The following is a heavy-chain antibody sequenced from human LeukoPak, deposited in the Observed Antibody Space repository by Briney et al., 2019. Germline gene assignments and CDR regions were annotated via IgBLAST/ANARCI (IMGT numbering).Heavy chain of an antibody. V-gene: IGHV3-21*01. Sequence: GGSLRLSCAASGFTFSSYGMHWVRQAPGKGLEWVSSISSSSSYIYYADSVKGRFTISRDNAKNSLYLQMDSLRAEDTAVYYCARDGSSGWYSNYYYYYMDVWGKGTTVTVSS. CDR1: GFTFSSYG. J-gene: IGHJ6*03. D-gene: IGHD6-19*01. CDR2: ISSSSSYI. CDR3: ARDGSSGWYSNYYYYYMDV.